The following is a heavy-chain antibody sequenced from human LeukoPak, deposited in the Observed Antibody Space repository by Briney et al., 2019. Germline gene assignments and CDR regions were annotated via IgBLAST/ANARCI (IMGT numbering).Heavy chain of an antibody. J-gene: IGHJ4*02. Sequence: GGSLRLSCAASGFTFSSYSMNWVRQAPGKGLEWVSSISSSSSYMYYADSVKGRFTISRDNAKNSLYLQMNSLRAEDTAVYYCARDAFNYYDILTGHIDYWGQGTLVTVSS. V-gene: IGHV3-21*01. CDR3: ARDAFNYYDILTGHIDY. CDR2: ISSSSSYM. D-gene: IGHD3-9*01. CDR1: GFTFSSYS.